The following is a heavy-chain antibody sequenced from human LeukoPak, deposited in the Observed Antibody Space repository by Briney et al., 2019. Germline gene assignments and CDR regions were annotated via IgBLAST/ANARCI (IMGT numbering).Heavy chain of an antibody. V-gene: IGHV1-2*06. Sequence: ASVKVSCKASGGTFSSYAISWVRQAPGQGLEWMGRINPNSGGTNYAQKFQGRVTMTRDTSISTAYMELSRLRSDDTAVYYCARDGYSSGWNFDYWGQGTLVTVSS. CDR1: GGTFSSYA. CDR3: ARDGYSSGWNFDY. D-gene: IGHD6-19*01. CDR2: INPNSGGT. J-gene: IGHJ4*02.